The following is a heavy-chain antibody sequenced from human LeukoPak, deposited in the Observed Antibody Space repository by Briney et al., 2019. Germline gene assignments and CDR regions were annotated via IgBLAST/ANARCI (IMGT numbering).Heavy chain of an antibody. CDR3: AKVPRMAYYYYMDV. Sequence: GGSLRLSCAASGFNFRSYGMHWVRHTPGKGLEWVAFIQYDGSNKVCADSVKGRVTISRDNSKNTVHLQMNSQKAEDTAVYYCAKVPRMAYYYYMDVWGKGTTVTVSS. CDR1: GFNFRSYG. CDR2: IQYDGSNK. V-gene: IGHV3-30*02. J-gene: IGHJ6*03. D-gene: IGHD2-8*01.